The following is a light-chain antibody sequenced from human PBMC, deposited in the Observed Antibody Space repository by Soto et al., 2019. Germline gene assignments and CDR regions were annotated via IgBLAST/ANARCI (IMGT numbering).Light chain of an antibody. CDR2: EGN. V-gene: IGLV2-23*01. CDR3: CSSAPESTYV. Sequence: QSALTQPASVSESPGQSISISCGGGRNDIGTYNLVSWYQQHPGKAPKLIIYEGNKRPSGVSNRFSGSTSGNAASLTISGLQADDEADYFCCSSAPESTYVFGTGTKLTVL. J-gene: IGLJ1*01. CDR1: RNDIGTYNL.